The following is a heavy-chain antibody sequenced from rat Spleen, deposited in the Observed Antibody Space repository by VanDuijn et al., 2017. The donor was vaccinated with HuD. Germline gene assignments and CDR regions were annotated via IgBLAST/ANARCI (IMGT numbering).Heavy chain of an antibody. CDR2: IGYSGST. J-gene: IGHJ4*01. CDR3: ARLITIAAIYGDVMDA. D-gene: IGHD1-2*01. CDR1: GYSITSNY. V-gene: IGHV3-1*01. Sequence: EVQLQESGPGLVKPSQSLSLTCSVTGYSITSNYWGWIRKFPENKMEWMGYIGYSGSTSYNPSLKSRISITRDTSKNQFFLQLNSVTTEDTATYYCARLITIAAIYGDVMDAWGQGASVTVSS.